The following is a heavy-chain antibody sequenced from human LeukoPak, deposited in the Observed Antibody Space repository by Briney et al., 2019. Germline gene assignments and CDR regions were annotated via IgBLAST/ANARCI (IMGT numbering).Heavy chain of an antibody. CDR1: GFTFRSCA. V-gene: IGHV3-23*01. CDR2: SGSGGTT. J-gene: IGHJ4*02. D-gene: IGHD3-3*01. CDR3: ARERTGPLRSGYYDSFLH. Sequence: GGSLRLSCAASGFTFRSCAMNWVRRAPGKGLEWVSASGSGGTTSYADSVKGRFTISRDNAKNSLYLQMNSLRAEDTAVYYCARERTGPLRSGYYDSFLHWGQGTLVTVSS.